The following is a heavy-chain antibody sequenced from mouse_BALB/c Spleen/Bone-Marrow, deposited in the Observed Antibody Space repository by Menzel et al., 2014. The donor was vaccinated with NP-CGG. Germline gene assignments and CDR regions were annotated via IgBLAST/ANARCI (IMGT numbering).Heavy chain of an antibody. J-gene: IGHJ3*01. CDR1: GFNIKDTY. CDR2: IDPANGNT. Sequence: EVMLVESGAELVKPGASVKLSCTASGFNIKDTYMHWVKQRPGQGLEWIGRIDPANGNTKYDPKFQGKATITADTSSNTAYLQLSSLTSEDTAVYYCARLDLFAYGGQGTLVTVAA. CDR3: ARLDLFAY. V-gene: IGHV14-3*02.